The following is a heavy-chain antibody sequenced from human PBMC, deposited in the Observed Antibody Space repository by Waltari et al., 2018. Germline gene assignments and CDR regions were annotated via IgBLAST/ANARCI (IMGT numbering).Heavy chain of an antibody. Sequence: EVQLVESGGGLVQPGGSLRLPCSASGFPFSTYAMHWVRQAPGKGLEYVSGISGNGGRTYYADSVKGRFTISRDNSKNTLYFQMTSLRAEDTAVYYCMKDLGVPAYFDCWGQGTLVTVSS. CDR3: MKDLGVPAYFDC. CDR1: GFPFSTYA. J-gene: IGHJ4*02. D-gene: IGHD3-16*01. V-gene: IGHV3-64D*08. CDR2: ISGNGGRT.